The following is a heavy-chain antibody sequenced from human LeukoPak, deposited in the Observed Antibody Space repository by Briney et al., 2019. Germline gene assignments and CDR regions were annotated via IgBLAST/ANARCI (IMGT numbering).Heavy chain of an antibody. CDR2: MNPNSGNT. CDR1: GYTFTGYY. D-gene: IGHD5-18*01. CDR3: ARGKPWIQLWFNNWFDP. J-gene: IGHJ5*02. V-gene: IGHV1-8*02. Sequence: ASVKVSCKASGYTFTGYYMHWVRQAPGQGLEWMGWMNPNSGNTGYAQKFQGRVTMTRNTSISTAYMELSSLRSEDTAVYYCARGKPWIQLWFNNWFDPWGQGTLVTVSS.